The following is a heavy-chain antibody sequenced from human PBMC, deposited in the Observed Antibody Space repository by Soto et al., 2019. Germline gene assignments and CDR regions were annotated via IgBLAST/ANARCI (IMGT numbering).Heavy chain of an antibody. V-gene: IGHV3-23*01. CDR3: AKDQGSSWSEIDY. J-gene: IGHJ4*02. CDR2: ISGSGGST. CDR1: GFTFSNYA. Sequence: EVQLLESGGGLVQPGGSLRLSCAASGFTFSNYAVTWVRQAPGKGLEWVSTISGSGGSTYYADSVKGRFTISRDNSKNTRYLQMNRLRAEDTAVYYFAKDQGSSWSEIDYWGQVTLVTVSS. D-gene: IGHD6-13*01.